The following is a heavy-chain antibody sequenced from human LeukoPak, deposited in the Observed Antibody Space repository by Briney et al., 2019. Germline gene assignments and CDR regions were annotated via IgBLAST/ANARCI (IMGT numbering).Heavy chain of an antibody. CDR1: GYTFTSYY. V-gene: IGHV1-46*01. J-gene: IGHJ3*02. Sequence: ASVKVSCKTSGYTFTSYYIHWVRQAPGQGLEWLGIINPSGGSTTYAQKFQGRVTMTTDTSSSTVYMELTSLRSDDTAVYYCARSSAYYNEADIWGQGTMVTVSS. D-gene: IGHD3-9*01. CDR3: ARSSAYYNEADI. CDR2: INPSGGST.